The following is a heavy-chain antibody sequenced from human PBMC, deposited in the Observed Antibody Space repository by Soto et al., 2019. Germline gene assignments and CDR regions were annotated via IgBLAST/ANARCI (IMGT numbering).Heavy chain of an antibody. CDR1: GGSFSGYY. CDR2: INHSGST. CDR3: ARGRVRGVIPIDY. J-gene: IGHJ4*02. V-gene: IGHV4-34*01. D-gene: IGHD3-10*01. Sequence: QVQLQQWGAGLLKPSETLSLTCAVYGGSFSGYYWSWIRQPPGKGLEWIGEINHSGSTNYNPSLKSRVTISVDTSENQFSLKLSSVTAADTAVYYCARGRVRGVIPIDYWGQGTLVTVSS.